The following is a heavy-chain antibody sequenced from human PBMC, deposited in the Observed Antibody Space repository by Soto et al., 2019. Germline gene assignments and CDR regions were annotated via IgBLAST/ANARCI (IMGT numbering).Heavy chain of an antibody. D-gene: IGHD3-10*01. CDR3: ARTSLSRSGCVFDY. J-gene: IGHJ4*02. V-gene: IGHV1-18*01. Sequence: QVQLVQSGAEVKKPGASVKVSCKASAYTFTSYGISWVRQAPGQGLEWMGWISAYNGNTNYAQNLQGRVTLTTDTSTSTAYRELRSLRSDDTAVYYCARTSLSRSGCVFDYWGQGTLVTVSS. CDR1: AYTFTSYG. CDR2: ISAYNGNT.